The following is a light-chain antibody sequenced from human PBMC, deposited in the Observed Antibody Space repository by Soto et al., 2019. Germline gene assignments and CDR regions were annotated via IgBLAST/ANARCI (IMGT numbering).Light chain of an antibody. CDR3: CSYAGSRTFV. Sequence: QSALTQPASVSGSPGQSITVSCTGTSSDVGAYNLVSWYQQHPGKAPRLIIYEGTKRPSGISHRFSGSKSDNTASLTISGRRAEDEAHYHCCSYAGSRTFVFGGGTKLTVL. CDR1: SSDVGAYNL. V-gene: IGLV2-23*01. J-gene: IGLJ3*02. CDR2: EGT.